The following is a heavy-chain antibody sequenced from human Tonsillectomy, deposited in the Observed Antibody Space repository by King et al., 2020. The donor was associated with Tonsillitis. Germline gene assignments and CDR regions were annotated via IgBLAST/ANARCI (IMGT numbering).Heavy chain of an antibody. CDR3: ARAGYYYDSSGYYANWYFDL. D-gene: IGHD3-22*01. CDR2: IYYSGST. Sequence: QLQESGPGLVKPSETLSLTCTVSGGSISSYYWSWIRQPPGKGLEWIGYIYYSGSTNYNPSLKSRVTISVDTSKNQFSLKLSSVTAADTAVYYCARAGYYYDSSGYYANWYFDLWGRGTLVTVSS. J-gene: IGHJ2*01. CDR1: GGSISSYY. V-gene: IGHV4-59*01.